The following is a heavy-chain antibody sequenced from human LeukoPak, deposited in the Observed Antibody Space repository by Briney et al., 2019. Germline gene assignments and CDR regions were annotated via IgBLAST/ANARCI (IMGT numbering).Heavy chain of an antibody. J-gene: IGHJ6*02. V-gene: IGHV4-59*08. D-gene: IGHD2-15*01. CDR1: RGSIRTYY. Sequence: PSETLSLTCTVSRGSIRTYYWSWIRQSPGKGLEWIGYIYDSGTTKYNPSLKSRVTISVDTSKNQFSLKLSSVTAADTAVYYCARKGYCSGGSCPVGYYYYGMDVWGQGTTVTVSS. CDR3: ARKGYCSGGSCPVGYYYYGMDV. CDR2: IYDSGTT.